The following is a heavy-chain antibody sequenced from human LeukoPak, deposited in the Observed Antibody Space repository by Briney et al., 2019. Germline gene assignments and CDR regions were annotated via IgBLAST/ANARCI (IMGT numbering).Heavy chain of an antibody. J-gene: IGHJ6*02. V-gene: IGHV3-23*01. CDR2: ISGSGGNT. Sequence: GGSLRLSCAASGFTFSNYAMTWVRQAPGKGLEWVSAISGSGGNTYYADSVKGRFVISRDNSKNTLYLQMNRLRAEDTAVYYCETGGVYYYHGMDVWGQGTTVTVSS. CDR1: GFTFSNYA. D-gene: IGHD3-16*01. CDR3: ETGGVYYYHGMDV.